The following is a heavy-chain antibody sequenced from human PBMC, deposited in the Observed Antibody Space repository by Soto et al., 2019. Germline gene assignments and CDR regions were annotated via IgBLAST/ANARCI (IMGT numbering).Heavy chain of an antibody. Sequence: QVQLVQSGAEVKKPGASVKVSCKASGYTFSSYGISWVRQAPGQGLEWMGWISAYNGNTNYAQKLQGRVTMTTDTPTSTADMELRSLRSDDTALFYWTREYYYGSGPWSRGQGPLVTVSS. J-gene: IGHJ4*02. CDR3: TREYYYGSGPWS. CDR1: GYTFSSYG. D-gene: IGHD3-10*01. V-gene: IGHV1-18*01. CDR2: ISAYNGNT.